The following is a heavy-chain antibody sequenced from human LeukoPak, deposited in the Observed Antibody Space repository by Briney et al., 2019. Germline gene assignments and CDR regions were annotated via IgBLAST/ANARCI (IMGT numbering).Heavy chain of an antibody. Sequence: SETLSLTCTVSGGSISSYYWSWIRQPPGKGLEWIGYIYYSGSTNYNPSLKSRVTISVDTSKNQFSLKLSSVTAADTAVYYCARDIVVVPADISSATFYGMDVWGKGTTVTVSS. CDR2: IYYSGST. CDR3: ARDIVVVPADISSATFYGMDV. J-gene: IGHJ6*04. CDR1: GGSISSYY. D-gene: IGHD2-2*01. V-gene: IGHV4-59*01.